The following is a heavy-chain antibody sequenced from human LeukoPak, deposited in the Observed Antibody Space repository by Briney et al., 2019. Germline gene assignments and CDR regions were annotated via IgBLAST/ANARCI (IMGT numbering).Heavy chain of an antibody. D-gene: IGHD6-19*01. Sequence: GGSLRLSCAASGFTFSSYAMPWVRQAPGKGLEWVAVISYDGSNKYYADSVKGRFTISRDNSKNTLYLQMNSLRAEDTAVYYCARDSIAVAGTFDYWGQGTLVTVSS. V-gene: IGHV3-30-3*01. J-gene: IGHJ4*02. CDR1: GFTFSSYA. CDR3: ARDSIAVAGTFDY. CDR2: ISYDGSNK.